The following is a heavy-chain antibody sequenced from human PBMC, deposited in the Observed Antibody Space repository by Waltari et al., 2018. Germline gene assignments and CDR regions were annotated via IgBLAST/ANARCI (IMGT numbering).Heavy chain of an antibody. D-gene: IGHD4-17*01. CDR1: GYTFTSYD. CDR2: MNPNSGNT. CDR3: ARSDYGGGWFDP. Sequence: QGQLVQSGAEVTQPGASVKVSCKASGYTFTSYDLNWLRQATGQGLEWMGWMNPNSGNTGYAQKFQGRVTITRNTSISTAYMELSSLRSEDTAVYYCARSDYGGGWFDPWGQGTLVTVSS. J-gene: IGHJ5*02. V-gene: IGHV1-8*03.